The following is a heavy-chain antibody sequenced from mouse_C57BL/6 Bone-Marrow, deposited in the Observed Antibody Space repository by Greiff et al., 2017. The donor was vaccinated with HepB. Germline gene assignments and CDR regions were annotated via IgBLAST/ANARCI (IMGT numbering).Heavy chain of an antibody. Sequence: VQLQQSGPELVKPGASVKISCKASGYSFTGYYMNWVKQSPEKSLEWIGEINPSTGGTTYNQKFKAKATLTVDKSSSTAYMQLKSLTSEDSAVYYCAILTGPGFADWGQGTLVTVSA. CDR1: GYSFTGYY. V-gene: IGHV1-42*01. CDR2: INPSTGGT. J-gene: IGHJ3*01. D-gene: IGHD4-1*01. CDR3: AILTGPGFAD.